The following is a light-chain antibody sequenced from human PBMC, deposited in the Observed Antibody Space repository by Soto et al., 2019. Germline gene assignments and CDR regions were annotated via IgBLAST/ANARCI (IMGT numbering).Light chain of an antibody. CDR3: QQRSNYHPYN. CDR1: QSVWSY. J-gene: IGKJ2*01. Sequence: EIVLTQSPATLSLSPGERATLSCRASQSVWSYLAWYQQKPGQAPRRLIYDAYNRATVIPARFSVIGSGTDFALTISSLETEDFAVYYCQQRSNYHPYNIGQGTKLESK. V-gene: IGKV3-11*01. CDR2: DAY.